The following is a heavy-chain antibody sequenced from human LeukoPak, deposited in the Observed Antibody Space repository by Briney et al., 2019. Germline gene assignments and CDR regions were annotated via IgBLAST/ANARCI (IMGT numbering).Heavy chain of an antibody. V-gene: IGHV3-15*01. CDR2: IKSKTDGGTT. CDR1: GFTFTNAW. CDR3: STDLDY. Sequence: TGGSLRLSCAASGFTFTNAWMSWVRQAPGKGLEWVGLIKSKTDGGTTDYAAPVKGRFTISRDDSKNTLYLQTNSLKTEDTAVYYCSTDLDYWGQGTLVTVSS. J-gene: IGHJ4*02.